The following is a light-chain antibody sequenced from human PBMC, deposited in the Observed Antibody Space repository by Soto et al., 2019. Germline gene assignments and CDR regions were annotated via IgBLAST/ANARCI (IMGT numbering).Light chain of an antibody. CDR1: RTINTY. CDR2: GAS. CDR3: QQTYSDIS. V-gene: IGKV1-39*01. J-gene: IGKJ4*01. Sequence: DVRRTQSPSSLSASVGDTITITCRASRTINTYLNWFQPKPGEPPRLLIYGASTLHDGVPSRFSGSGSGADFTLTIRGLKPEDFASDHCQQTYSDISFGGGTKVDIK.